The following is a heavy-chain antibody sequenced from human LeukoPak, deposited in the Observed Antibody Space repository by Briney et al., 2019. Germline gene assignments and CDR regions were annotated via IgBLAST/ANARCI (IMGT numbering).Heavy chain of an antibody. CDR3: AKAEYSSGWPVYDAFDI. J-gene: IGHJ3*02. CDR1: GFTFSSYA. Sequence: PGGSLRLSCAASGFTFSSYAMSWVRQAPGKGLEWVSAISGSGGSTYYADSVKGRFTISRDNSKNTLYLQMNSLRAEDTAVYYCAKAEYSSGWPVYDAFDIWGQGTMVTVSS. D-gene: IGHD6-19*01. V-gene: IGHV3-23*01. CDR2: ISGSGGST.